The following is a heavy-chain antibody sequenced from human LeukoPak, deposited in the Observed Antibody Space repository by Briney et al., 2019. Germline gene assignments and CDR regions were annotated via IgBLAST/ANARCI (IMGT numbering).Heavy chain of an antibody. V-gene: IGHV4-38-2*02. J-gene: IGHJ4*02. CDR3: AREGYGGNPAPFDY. CDR2: IYHSGST. D-gene: IGHD4-23*01. Sequence: SETLSLTCTVSGYSISSGYYWGWIRQRPGKGLEWIGSIYHSGSTYYNPSLKSRVIISVDTSKNQFSLKLSSVTAADTAVYYCAREGYGGNPAPFDYWGQGTLVTVSS. CDR1: GYSISSGYY.